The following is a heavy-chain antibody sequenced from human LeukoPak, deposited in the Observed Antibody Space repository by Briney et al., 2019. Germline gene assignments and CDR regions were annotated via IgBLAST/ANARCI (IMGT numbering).Heavy chain of an antibody. CDR1: GFMFSSYW. Sequence: GGSLRLSCAASGFMFSSYWMHWVRQVPGKGLAWVSRIETDGSSAHYADSVRGRFTISRDNAKSTLFLQMNSPRDEDTAVYYCAREGETWGILIWGQGTMVTVSS. J-gene: IGHJ3*02. CDR2: IETDGSSA. V-gene: IGHV3-74*01. CDR3: AREGETWGILI. D-gene: IGHD7-27*01.